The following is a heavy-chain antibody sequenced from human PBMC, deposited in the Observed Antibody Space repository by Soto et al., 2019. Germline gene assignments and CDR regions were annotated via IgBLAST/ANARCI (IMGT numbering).Heavy chain of an antibody. CDR1: GFTFSSYA. J-gene: IGHJ6*02. CDR2: ISSNGGST. V-gene: IGHV3-64D*08. CDR3: VRALAAAGTRYYYYYYGRDV. Sequence: GGSLRLSCSASGFTFSSYAMHWVRQAPGKGLEFVSAISSNGGSTYYADSVKGRFTISRDNSKNTLYLQMSSLRAEDTAVYYCVRALAAAGTRYYYYYYGRDVWGQGPTVTVSS. D-gene: IGHD6-13*01.